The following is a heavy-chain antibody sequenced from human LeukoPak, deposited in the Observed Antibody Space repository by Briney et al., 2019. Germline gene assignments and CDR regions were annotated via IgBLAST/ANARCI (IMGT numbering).Heavy chain of an antibody. D-gene: IGHD2-2*01. Sequence: GGSLRLSCEVSGFTFTDYWMNWVRQAPGKGPEWVANIKQDGSEKYYVDSVKGRFTISRDNAKNSLYLQMNSLRAEDTAVYYCARDLREPAVSYYMDVWGKGTTVTVSS. CDR1: GFTFTDYW. V-gene: IGHV3-7*01. J-gene: IGHJ6*03. CDR2: IKQDGSEK. CDR3: ARDLREPAVSYYMDV.